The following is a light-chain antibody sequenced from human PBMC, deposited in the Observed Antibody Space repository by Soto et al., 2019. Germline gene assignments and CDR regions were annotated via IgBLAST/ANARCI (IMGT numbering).Light chain of an antibody. V-gene: IGLV1-44*01. CDR2: SNN. CDR3: AAWDDSLNGRYV. CDR1: SSKIGSNT. Sequence: QSVLTQPPSASGAPGQGVPISFFGSSSKIGSNTVNWYQQLPGTAPKLLIYSNNQRPSGVPDLFSGSKSGTSASLAISGLQSEDEADYYCAAWDDSLNGRYVFGTGTKVTVL. J-gene: IGLJ1*01.